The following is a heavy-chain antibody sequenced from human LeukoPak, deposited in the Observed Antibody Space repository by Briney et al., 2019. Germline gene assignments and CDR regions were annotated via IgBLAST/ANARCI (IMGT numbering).Heavy chain of an antibody. D-gene: IGHD3-10*01. CDR1: GYIFITHW. Sequence: GESLKISCKGSGYIFITHWIGWVRQMPGKGLEWMGIIYPGDSDTRYSPSFQGQVTISADKSISTAYLQWSSLKASDTAMYYCAKQGAGSLFDPWGQGTLVTVSS. CDR2: IYPGDSDT. V-gene: IGHV5-51*01. J-gene: IGHJ5*02. CDR3: AKQGAGSLFDP.